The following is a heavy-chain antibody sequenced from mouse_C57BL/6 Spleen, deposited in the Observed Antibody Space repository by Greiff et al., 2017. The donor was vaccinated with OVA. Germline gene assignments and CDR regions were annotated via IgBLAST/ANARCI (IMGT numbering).Heavy chain of an antibody. CDR2: ISSGGGYT. CDR1: GFTFSSYG. Sequence: EVMLVESGGDLVKPGGSLKLSCAASGFTFSSYGMSWVRQTPDKSLEWVATISSGGGYTYYPASVKGRFTISRDNAKNTLYLQMSSLQSEDTAMYYCARHYYGSSYWYFDVWGTGTTVTVSS. J-gene: IGHJ1*03. CDR3: ARHYYGSSYWYFDV. D-gene: IGHD1-1*01. V-gene: IGHV5-6*01.